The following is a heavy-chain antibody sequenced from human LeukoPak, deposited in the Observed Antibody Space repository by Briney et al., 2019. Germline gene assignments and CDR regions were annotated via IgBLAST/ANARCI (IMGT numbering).Heavy chain of an antibody. CDR1: GFTVSSNY. J-gene: IGHJ4*02. Sequence: PGGSLRLSCAASGFTVSSNYMSWVRQAPGKGLEWVSLIYSDGRTYYAASVKGRFTISRDNSKNTLYLQMNSLGAEDTAVYYCARAVGDSSNWEPPFDYWGQGTLVTVSS. CDR3: ARAVGDSSNWEPPFDY. V-gene: IGHV3-53*01. D-gene: IGHD6-13*01. CDR2: IYSDGRT.